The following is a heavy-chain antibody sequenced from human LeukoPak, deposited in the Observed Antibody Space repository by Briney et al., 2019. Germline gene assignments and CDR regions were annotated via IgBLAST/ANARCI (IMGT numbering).Heavy chain of an antibody. Sequence: GRSLRLSCAASGFTFSSYGMHWVRQAPGKGLEWVAVISYDGSNKYYADSVKGRFTISRDNSKNTLYLQMNSLRAEDTAVYYCTGAPHGTFDYWGQGTLVTVSS. D-gene: IGHD4/OR15-4a*01. V-gene: IGHV3-30*03. CDR2: ISYDGSNK. CDR3: TGAPHGTFDY. J-gene: IGHJ4*02. CDR1: GFTFSSYG.